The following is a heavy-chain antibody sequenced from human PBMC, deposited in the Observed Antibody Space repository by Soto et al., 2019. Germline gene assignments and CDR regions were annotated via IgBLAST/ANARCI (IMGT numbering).Heavy chain of an antibody. D-gene: IGHD2-21*01. J-gene: IGHJ6*02. CDR1: GYSFTSYW. CDR3: ARLGGGANYYYYGMDV. Sequence: HGESLKMSCKGSGYSFTSYWIGWVRQMPGKGLEWMGIIYPGDSDTRYSPSFQGQVTISADKSISTAYLQWSSPKASDTAMYYCARLGGGANYYYYGMDVWGQGTTVTVSS. CDR2: IYPGDSDT. V-gene: IGHV5-51*01.